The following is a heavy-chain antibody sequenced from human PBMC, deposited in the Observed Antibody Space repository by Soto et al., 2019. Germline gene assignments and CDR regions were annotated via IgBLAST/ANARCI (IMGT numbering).Heavy chain of an antibody. CDR2: INHSGST. V-gene: IGHV4-34*01. Sequence: PSETLSLTCAVYGGSFSGYYWSWIRQPPGKGLEWIGEINHSGSTNYNPSLKSRVTISVDTSTSTVYMELSSLRSEDTAVYYCARASITIFGVVIRDYYYYGMDVWGQGTTVTVSS. D-gene: IGHD3-3*01. CDR3: ARASITIFGVVIRDYYYYGMDV. J-gene: IGHJ6*02. CDR1: GGSFSGYY.